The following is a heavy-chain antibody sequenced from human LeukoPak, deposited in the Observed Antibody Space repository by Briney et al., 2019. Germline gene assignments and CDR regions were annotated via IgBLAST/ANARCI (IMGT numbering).Heavy chain of an antibody. Sequence: GGSLRLSCATSHFILRDCVMSWVRQAPGKGLEWVSTIDPGAGATFYPDSVKGRFTVSRDDSKNTMFLQMNSLRVGDTALYYCAKGPTLTTYFFDSWGQGTLVTVSS. CDR2: IDPGAGAT. V-gene: IGHV3-23*01. D-gene: IGHD1-1*01. CDR1: HFILRDCV. J-gene: IGHJ4*02. CDR3: AKGPTLTTYFFDS.